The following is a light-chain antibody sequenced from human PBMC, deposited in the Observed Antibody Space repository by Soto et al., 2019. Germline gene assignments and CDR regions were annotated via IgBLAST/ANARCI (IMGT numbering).Light chain of an antibody. CDR3: ATWDTSLSGGTWV. V-gene: IGLV1-51*01. CDR1: GSNIGNNY. Sequence: QSVLTQPPSVSAAPGQTVTISCSGSGSNIGNNYVSWYQQFPGTAPKLLIYDNTQRPSGIPDRFSGSKSATSATLGITGLQTGDEADYYCATWDTSLSGGTWVFGGGTKVTVL. J-gene: IGLJ3*02. CDR2: DNT.